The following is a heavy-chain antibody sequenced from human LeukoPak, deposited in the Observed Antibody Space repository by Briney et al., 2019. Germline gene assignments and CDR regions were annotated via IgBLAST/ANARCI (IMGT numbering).Heavy chain of an antibody. CDR2: ITGRGGST. D-gene: IGHD3-10*01. CDR3: AKRSTPGGYYFDY. V-gene: IGHV3-23*01. CDR1: GFTFSSYT. J-gene: IGHJ4*02. Sequence: PGGSLRLSCAASGFTFSSYTMSWVRQAPGKGLEWVSAITGRGGSTYYADSANGRFTISRDNSKNTRYLQMNIHRAEDTAAYSYAKRSTPGGYYFDYWGQGTLVTVSS.